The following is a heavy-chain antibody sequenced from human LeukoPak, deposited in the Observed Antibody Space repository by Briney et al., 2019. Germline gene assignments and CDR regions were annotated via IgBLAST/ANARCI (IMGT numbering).Heavy chain of an antibody. V-gene: IGHV3-20*04. CDR1: GGTTDDYG. J-gene: IGHJ4*02. CDR2: INWDGTNT. D-gene: IGHD6-13*01. Sequence: GGSLRLSCAASGGTTDDYGMSWVRQAPGRGLECVSGINWDGTNTYYAESVKGRFTISRDSAEKSLYLQMNSLGDDDTAFYYCVKDLSSNWYSFDYWGQGTLVTVSS. CDR3: VKDLSSNWYSFDY.